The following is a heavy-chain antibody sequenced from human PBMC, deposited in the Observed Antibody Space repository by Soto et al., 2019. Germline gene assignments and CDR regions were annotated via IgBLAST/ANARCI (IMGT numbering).Heavy chain of an antibody. V-gene: IGHV3-23*01. CDR3: AKDGVYCSGGSCYGRGYYFDY. J-gene: IGHJ4*02. CDR2: ISGSGGST. D-gene: IGHD2-15*01. Sequence: EVQLLESGGGLVQPGGSLRLSCAASGFTFSSYAMSWVRQAPGKGLEWVSAISGSGGSTYYADSVKGRFTISRDNSKNTLYLQMNSLRAEDTAVYYCAKDGVYCSGGSCYGRGYYFDYWGQGTLVTVSS. CDR1: GFTFSSYA.